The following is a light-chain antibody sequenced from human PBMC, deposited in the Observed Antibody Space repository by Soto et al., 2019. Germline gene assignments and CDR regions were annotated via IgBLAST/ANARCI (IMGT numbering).Light chain of an antibody. V-gene: IGKV1-12*01. CDR3: LRSNSFPRV. CDR1: QDIGSW. CDR2: AAS. J-gene: IGKJ1*01. Sequence: DIEMTQSPSSLAASLGDRVIITCRASQDIGSWLAWYQQKPGKAPKLLVSAASTLQSGVPARFSGSGSGTEFTLTISNLQPEDVATYFCLRSNSFPRVFGQGTKLEIK.